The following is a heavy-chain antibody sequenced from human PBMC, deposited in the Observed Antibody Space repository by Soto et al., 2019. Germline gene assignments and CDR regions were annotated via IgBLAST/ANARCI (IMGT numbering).Heavy chain of an antibody. J-gene: IGHJ6*02. CDR1: GYTFTSYA. Sequence: ASVKVSCKASGYTFTSYAMHWVRQAPGQRLEWMGWINAGNGNTKYSQKFQGRVTITRDTSASTAYMELSSLRSEDTAVYYCARVSSPGDGYYYYGMDVWGQGTTVTVSS. D-gene: IGHD2-2*01. CDR3: ARVSSPGDGYYYYGMDV. CDR2: INAGNGNT. V-gene: IGHV1-3*01.